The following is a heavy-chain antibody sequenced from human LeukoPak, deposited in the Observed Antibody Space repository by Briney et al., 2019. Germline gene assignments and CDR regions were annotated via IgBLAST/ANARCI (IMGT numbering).Heavy chain of an antibody. J-gene: IGHJ4*02. D-gene: IGHD5-18*01. Sequence: PGGSLRLSCAASGFTFSSSVMTWVRQAPGKGLEWVSIIYSNNRTYYADSVKGRFTISRHNSDTFYLQLNSRRAEDTAVYYCARRGYNYAEDYWGQGTLVTVCS. V-gene: IGHV3-53*04. CDR1: GFTFSSSV. CDR3: ARRGYNYAEDY. CDR2: IYSNNRT.